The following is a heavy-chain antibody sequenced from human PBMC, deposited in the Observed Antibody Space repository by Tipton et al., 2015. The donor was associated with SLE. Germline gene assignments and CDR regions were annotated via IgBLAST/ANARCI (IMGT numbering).Heavy chain of an antibody. J-gene: IGHJ4*02. V-gene: IGHV3-66*02. D-gene: IGHD3-9*01. CDR1: GFTVSSNY. CDR2: IYSGGST. CDR3: ARCLSTVDYSDYFDY. Sequence: GSLRLSCAASGFTVSSNYMSWVRQAPGKGLEWVSVIYSGGSTYYADSVKGRFTISRDNSKNTLYLQMNSLRAEDTAVYYCARCLSTVDYSDYFDYWGQGTLVTVSS.